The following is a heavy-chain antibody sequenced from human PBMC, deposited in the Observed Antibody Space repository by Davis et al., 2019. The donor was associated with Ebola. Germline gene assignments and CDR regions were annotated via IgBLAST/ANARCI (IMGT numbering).Heavy chain of an antibody. CDR2: IYASGSS. CDR1: GDSFTSGNHY. V-gene: IGHV4-31*02. CDR3: ARGSITKLVAYYFDS. Sequence: SCNVSGDSFTSGNHYWGWIRQHPGKGLEWIGYIYASGSSYYTPSLKSRTAISVDTSKNQFSLQLNSVTAADTAVYFCARGSITKLVAYYFDSWSQGTLVTVSS. D-gene: IGHD3-22*01. J-gene: IGHJ4*02.